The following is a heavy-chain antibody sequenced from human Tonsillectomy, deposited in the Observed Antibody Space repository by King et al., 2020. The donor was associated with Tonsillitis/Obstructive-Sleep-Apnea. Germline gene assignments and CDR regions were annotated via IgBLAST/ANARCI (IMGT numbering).Heavy chain of an antibody. D-gene: IGHD1-14*01. CDR1: GFTLSYYW. CDR2: INQGGTVK. Sequence: VQLVESGGGLVQPGGSLRLSCAASGFTLSYYWMSWVRQAPGKGLEWVATINQGGTVKHFVDSVKGRFSISRDNAENSLFLQIASLRADDTAVYYCARLRDSGTTYDSWGQGTLVTVSS. V-gene: IGHV3-7*01. CDR3: ARLRDSGTTYDS. J-gene: IGHJ4*02.